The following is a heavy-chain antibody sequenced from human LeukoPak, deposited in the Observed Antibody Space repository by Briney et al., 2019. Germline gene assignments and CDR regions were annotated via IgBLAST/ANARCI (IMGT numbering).Heavy chain of an antibody. CDR1: GASISSYY. D-gene: IGHD1-26*01. Sequence: SETLSLTCTVSGASISSYYWSWIRQPPGKGLEWIGYIYYSESANYNPSLKSRVTISVDTSKNQFTLKLISMTAADTAVYYCARLWSGAPFDYWGQGALVTVSS. CDR2: IYYSESA. V-gene: IGHV4-59*01. J-gene: IGHJ4*02. CDR3: ARLWSGAPFDY.